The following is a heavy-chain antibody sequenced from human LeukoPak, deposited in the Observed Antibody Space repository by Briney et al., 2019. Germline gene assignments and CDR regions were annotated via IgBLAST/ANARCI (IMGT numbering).Heavy chain of an antibody. CDR3: ARDHTVGQWPTHFDS. V-gene: IGHV3-7*01. D-gene: IGHD6-19*01. J-gene: IGHJ4*02. CDR1: GFTFSSHW. CDR2: IKQDGSEK. Sequence: PGGSLRLSCAASGFTFSSHWMNWVHQAPGKGLEWVANIKQDGSEKYYVDSVKGRFTISRDNAKNSLYLQMNSLRAEDTAVYYCARDHTVGQWPTHFDSWGQGTLVTVSS.